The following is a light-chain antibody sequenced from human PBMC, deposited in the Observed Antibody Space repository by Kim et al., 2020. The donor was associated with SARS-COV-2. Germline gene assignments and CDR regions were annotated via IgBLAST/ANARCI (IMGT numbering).Light chain of an antibody. J-gene: IGLJ3*02. V-gene: IGLV1-44*01. Sequence: GQRVTLSFSGTNSNIGNNPVNWYQQLPGTAPKLLIYLDNRRPSGIPVRFSGSRSGTSASLAISGLQSEDEATYYCATWDGSLSGVVFGGGTQLTVL. CDR2: LDN. CDR1: NSNIGNNP. CDR3: ATWDGSLSGVV.